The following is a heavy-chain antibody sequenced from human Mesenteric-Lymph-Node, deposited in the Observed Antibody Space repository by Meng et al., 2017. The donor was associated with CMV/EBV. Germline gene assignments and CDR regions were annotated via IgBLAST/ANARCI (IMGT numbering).Heavy chain of an antibody. V-gene: IGHV3-7*01. Sequence: GESLKISCAASGFAFDNFWMTWVRQAPGKGLEWVAHIKYDGSQVQYVDSVKGHFSVSRDNAKNSLYLQMNSLRAEDTAVYYCARDRYCSTTTCSDAFDIWGQGTMVTVSS. CDR2: IKYDGSQV. CDR1: GFAFDNFW. CDR3: ARDRYCSTTTCSDAFDI. J-gene: IGHJ3*02. D-gene: IGHD2-2*01.